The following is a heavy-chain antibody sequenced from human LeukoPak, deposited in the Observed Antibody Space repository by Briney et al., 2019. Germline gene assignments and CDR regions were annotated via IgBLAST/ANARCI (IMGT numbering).Heavy chain of an antibody. CDR1: GGTFSSYA. J-gene: IGHJ4*02. Sequence: SVKVSCKAPGGTFSSYAISWVRQAPGQGLEWMGGIIPIFGTANYAQKFQGRVTITADESTSTAYTELSSLRSEDTAVYYCARVQVATIQYYFDYWGQGTLVTVSS. V-gene: IGHV1-69*13. CDR2: IIPIFGTA. CDR3: ARVQVATIQYYFDY. D-gene: IGHD5-12*01.